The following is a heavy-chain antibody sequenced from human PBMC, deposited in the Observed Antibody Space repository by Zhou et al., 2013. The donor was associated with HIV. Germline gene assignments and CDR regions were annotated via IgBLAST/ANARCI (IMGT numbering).Heavy chain of an antibody. CDR1: GYSINNFG. V-gene: IGHV1-18*01. D-gene: IGHD3-3*01. Sequence: QVQLVQSGAEVKKPGASVKVSCKASGYSINNFGISWVRQAPGQRLEWMGWISGYNDNTEYRQRFQGRFTMTTDTSTNTAYMELRGLTSDDTAVYYCARSYFGVVIAGRYYYYYMDVWGTGTTVTVSS. CDR3: ARSYFGVVIAGRYYYYYMDV. J-gene: IGHJ6*03. CDR2: ISGYNDNT.